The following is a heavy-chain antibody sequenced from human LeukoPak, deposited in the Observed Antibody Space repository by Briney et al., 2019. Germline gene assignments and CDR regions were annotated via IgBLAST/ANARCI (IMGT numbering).Heavy chain of an antibody. CDR1: GGSISSHN. V-gene: IGHV4-59*11. D-gene: IGHD3-3*01. Sequence: SETLSLTCTVSGGSISSHNWSWSRQPPGKGLEWIGYIYYSGSTNYNPPLKSRVTISVDTSKNQFSLKLSSVTAADTAVYYCARASVYFTCYDFWSGGRAGWFDPWGQGTLVTVSS. CDR3: ARASVYFTCYDFWSGGRAGWFDP. J-gene: IGHJ5*02. CDR2: IYYSGST.